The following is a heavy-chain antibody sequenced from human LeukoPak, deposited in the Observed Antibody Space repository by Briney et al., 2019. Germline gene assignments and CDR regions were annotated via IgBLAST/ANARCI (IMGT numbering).Heavy chain of an antibody. CDR1: GFIFNNYN. J-gene: IGHJ5*02. CDR2: IRYDGSNK. CDR3: AKVLNSYESLLYCGGDCQNWFDP. D-gene: IGHD2-21*02. V-gene: IGHV3-30*02. Sequence: PGGSLRLSCAASGFIFNNYNMHWVRQAPGKGLEWVAFIRYDGSNKKYADSVEGRFTISRDNSKNMLYLQMNSLRLEDTAVYYCAKVLNSYESLLYCGGDCQNWFDPWGQGTLVTVSS.